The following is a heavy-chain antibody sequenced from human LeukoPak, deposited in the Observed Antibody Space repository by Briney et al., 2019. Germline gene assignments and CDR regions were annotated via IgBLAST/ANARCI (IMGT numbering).Heavy chain of an antibody. J-gene: IGHJ3*02. D-gene: IGHD3-10*01. CDR2: ISGSGGST. V-gene: IGHV3-23*01. Sequence: PGGSLRLSCAASGFTVSSKYMSWVRQAPGKGLEWVSAISGSGGSTYYADSVKGRFTISRDNSKNTLYLQMNSLRAEDTAVYYCAKPHMVRDAFDIWGQGTMVTV. CDR3: AKPHMVRDAFDI. CDR1: GFTVSSKY.